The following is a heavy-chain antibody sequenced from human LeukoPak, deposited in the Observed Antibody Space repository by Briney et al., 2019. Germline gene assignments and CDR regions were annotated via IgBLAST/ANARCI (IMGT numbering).Heavy chain of an antibody. CDR2: IYSGGST. D-gene: IGHD6-13*01. CDR1: GFTVSSNY. Sequence: PGGSLRLSCAASGFTVSSNYMSWVRQAPGKGLEWVSVIYSGGSTYYADSVKGRFTISRDNSKNTLYLQMNSLRAEDTAVYYCARSRSGSNFDYWGQGTLVTVSS. J-gene: IGHJ4*02. CDR3: ARSRSGSNFDY. V-gene: IGHV3-53*01.